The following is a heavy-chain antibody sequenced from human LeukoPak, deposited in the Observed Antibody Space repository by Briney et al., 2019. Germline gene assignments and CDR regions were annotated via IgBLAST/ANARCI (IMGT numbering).Heavy chain of an antibody. CDR1: GFTFSSYA. D-gene: IGHD2-2*01. CDR3: AKDPYCSSASCSNWFDP. J-gene: IGHJ5*02. CDR2: ITGSGYDT. Sequence: PGKSLRLSCAASGFTFSSYAMSWVRQTPGKGLEWVSTITGSGYDTYYADSVQGRFTISRDNSKNTLYLQMNSLRAEDTAVYYCAKDPYCSSASCSNWFDPWGQGALVTVSS. V-gene: IGHV3-23*01.